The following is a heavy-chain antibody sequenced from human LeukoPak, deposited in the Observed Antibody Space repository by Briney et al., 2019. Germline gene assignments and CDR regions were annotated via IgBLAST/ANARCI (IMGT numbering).Heavy chain of an antibody. J-gene: IGHJ4*02. CDR2: ISWNSGSI. CDR3: AKSSFDWLSPDFDY. Sequence: GGSLRLSCAASGFTFDDYAMHWVRQAPGKGLEWVSGISWNSGSIGYADSVKGRFTISRDNAKNSLYLQMNSLRAEDTALYYCAKSSFDWLSPDFDYWGQGTLVTVSS. D-gene: IGHD3-9*01. V-gene: IGHV3-9*01. CDR1: GFTFDDYA.